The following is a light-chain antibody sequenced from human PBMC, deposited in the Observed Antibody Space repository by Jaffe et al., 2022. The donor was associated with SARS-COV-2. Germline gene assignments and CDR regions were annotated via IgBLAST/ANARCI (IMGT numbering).Light chain of an antibody. CDR3: QQFDKSPFA. CDR1: QSVSSKY. V-gene: IGKV3-20*01. CDR2: DAS. Sequence: ENMLTQSPGTLSLFPGQRATLSCRARQSVSSKYLAWYQKKPGQPPRLLMHDASNRATGVPDRFSGSGSGTLFTLTISGLEPEDIAVYYCQQFDKSPFAFGQGTKLEI. J-gene: IGKJ2*01.